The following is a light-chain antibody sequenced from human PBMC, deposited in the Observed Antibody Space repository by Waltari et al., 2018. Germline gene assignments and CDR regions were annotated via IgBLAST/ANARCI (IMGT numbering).Light chain of an antibody. J-gene: IGLJ2*01. V-gene: IGLV2-14*01. CDR3: SSYTSSSAVV. CDR1: SSDVGGYNY. CDR2: DVS. Sequence: QSALTQPASVSGSPGQSITISCTGTSSDVGGYNYVSWYQQQPGKAPKLMIYDVSKRPSVVSTRFSGSKAGNTASLTISGLQAEDEADYYCSSYTSSSAVVFGGGTKLTVL.